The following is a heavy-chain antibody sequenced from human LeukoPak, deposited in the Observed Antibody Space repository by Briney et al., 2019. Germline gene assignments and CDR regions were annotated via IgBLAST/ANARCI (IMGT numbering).Heavy chain of an antibody. CDR2: INHSGST. J-gene: IGHJ3*02. V-gene: IGHV4-34*01. D-gene: IGHD3-22*01. Sequence: PSETLSLTCAVYGGSFSGYYWSWIRQPPGKGLEWIGEINHSGSTNYNPSLKSRVTISVDTSKNQFSLKPSSVTAADTAVYYCARGPITTGAFDIWGQGTMVTVSS. CDR1: GGSFSGYY. CDR3: ARGPITTGAFDI.